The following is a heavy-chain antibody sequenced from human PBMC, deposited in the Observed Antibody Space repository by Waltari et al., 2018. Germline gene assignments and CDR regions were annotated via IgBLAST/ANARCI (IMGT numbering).Heavy chain of an antibody. CDR2: INPNSGST. J-gene: IGHJ3*02. V-gene: IGHV1-2*06. Sequence: VQLVQSGDGVKKPGASVTVSCKASGSTFTGSYIPWVRQAPGQGLEWMGRINPNSGSTNYAQKFQGRVTMTRDTSIITAYMELSRLRSDDTAVYYCARGTGTTDAFDIWGQGTMVTVSS. CDR1: GSTFTGSY. D-gene: IGHD1-1*01. CDR3: ARGTGTTDAFDI.